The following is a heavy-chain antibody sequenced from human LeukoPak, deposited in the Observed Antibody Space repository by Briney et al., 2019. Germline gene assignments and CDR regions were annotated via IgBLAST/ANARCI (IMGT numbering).Heavy chain of an antibody. CDR3: ARVYYYDILTGYEDDDY. Sequence: GGSLRLSCAASGFTFSSYEMNWVRQAPGKGLEWVSYISSSGSTIYYADSVKGRFTISRDNVKNSLYLQMNSLRAEDTAVYYCARVYYYDILTGYEDDDYWGQGTLVTVSS. V-gene: IGHV3-48*03. CDR2: ISSSGSTI. CDR1: GFTFSSYE. D-gene: IGHD3-9*01. J-gene: IGHJ4*02.